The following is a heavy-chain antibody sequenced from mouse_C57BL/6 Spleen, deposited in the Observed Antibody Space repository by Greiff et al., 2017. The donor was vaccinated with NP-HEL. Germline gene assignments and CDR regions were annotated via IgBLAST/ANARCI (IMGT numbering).Heavy chain of an antibody. CDR1: GYTFTDYN. CDR3: ARSYGSSYYFDY. J-gene: IGHJ2*01. Sequence: EVQLQQSGPELVKPGASVKIPCKASGYTFTDYNMDWVKQSHGKSLEWIGDINPNNGGTIYNQKFKGKATLTVDKSSSTAYMELRNLTSEDTAVYYCARSYGSSYYFDYWGQGTTLTVSS. CDR2: INPNNGGT. D-gene: IGHD1-1*01. V-gene: IGHV1-18*01.